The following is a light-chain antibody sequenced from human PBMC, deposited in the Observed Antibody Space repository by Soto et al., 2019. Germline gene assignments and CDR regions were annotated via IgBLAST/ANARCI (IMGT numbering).Light chain of an antibody. CDR3: QQYGISPRT. CDR2: GAS. CDR1: QSVSSSS. V-gene: IGKV3-20*01. J-gene: IGKJ1*01. Sequence: EIVLTQSPGALSLSPGEGATLSCRASQSVSSSSLAWYQQKPGQAPRLLIYGASSRATGIPDRFSGSESGTDFTLTISRLEPEDFAVYYCQQYGISPRTFGQGTKVEIK.